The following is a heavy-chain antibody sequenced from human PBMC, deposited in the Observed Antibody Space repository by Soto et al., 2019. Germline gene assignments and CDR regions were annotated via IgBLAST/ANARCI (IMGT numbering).Heavy chain of an antibody. D-gene: IGHD2-15*01. CDR2: IWFDGSKE. CDR1: GFPFNIFG. V-gene: IGHV3-33*01. J-gene: IGHJ3*01. CDR3: ARSGCSGGTCYRGYDAFDV. Sequence: QVQLVESGGRVVQPGRSVRLSCAASGFPFNIFGSHWVRQAPGEGLEWVAVIWFDGSKEYYGGSVRGRFTVSRDNSKNTVYLQMNSLRGDDTAIYYCARSGCSGGTCYRGYDAFDVWGQGTMVTVSS.